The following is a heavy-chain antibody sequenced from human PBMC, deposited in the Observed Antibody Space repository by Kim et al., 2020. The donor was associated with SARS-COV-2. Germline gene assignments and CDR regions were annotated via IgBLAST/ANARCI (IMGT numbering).Heavy chain of an antibody. CDR3: ARDLRGQQLVGGCGY. CDR2: ISGYNGNT. CDR1: GYTFTSYG. D-gene: IGHD6-13*01. J-gene: IGHJ4*02. V-gene: IGHV1-18*01. Sequence: ASVKVSCKASGYTFTSYGISWVRQAPGQGLEWMGWISGYNGNTNYAQKLQGRVTMTTDTSTSTAYMELRSLTSDDTAVYYCARDLRGQQLVGGCGYWGQGTLLTVSS.